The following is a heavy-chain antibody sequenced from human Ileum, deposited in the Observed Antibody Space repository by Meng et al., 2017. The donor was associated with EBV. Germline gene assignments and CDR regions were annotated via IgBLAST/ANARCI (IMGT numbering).Heavy chain of an antibody. D-gene: IGHD6-19*01. CDR3: ARVGQWLPIDY. Sequence: QVQLQESGTRLVKPSGTLFLTCAVSGGSISSSNWWSWVRQPPGKGLEWIGEIYHSGSTNYNPSLKSRVTMSVDKSKNQFSLNLSSVTAADTAVYYCARVGQWLPIDYWGQGTLVTVSS. J-gene: IGHJ4*02. CDR1: GGSISSSNW. CDR2: IYHSGST. V-gene: IGHV4-4*02.